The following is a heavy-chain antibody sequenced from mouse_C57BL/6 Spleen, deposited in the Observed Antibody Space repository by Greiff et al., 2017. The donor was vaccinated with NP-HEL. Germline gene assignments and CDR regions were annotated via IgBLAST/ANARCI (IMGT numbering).Heavy chain of an antibody. CDR3: ARYGGDYDVGFAY. CDR1: GYTFTSYW. V-gene: IGHV1-52*01. D-gene: IGHD2-4*01. CDR2: IDPSDSET. Sequence: QVHVKQPGAELVRPGSSVKLSCKASGYTFTSYWMHWVKQRPIQGLEWIGNIDPSDSETHYNQKFKDKATLTVDKSSSTAYMQLSSLTSEDSAVYYCARYGGDYDVGFAYWGQGTLVTVSA. J-gene: IGHJ3*01.